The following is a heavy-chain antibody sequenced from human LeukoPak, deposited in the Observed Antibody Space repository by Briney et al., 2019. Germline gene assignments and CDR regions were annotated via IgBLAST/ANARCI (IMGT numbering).Heavy chain of an antibody. Sequence: PSETLSLTCTVSGGSISSQYWSWIRQPPGKGLEWVGYIYHSGSTNYNPSLKSRVTMSMDMSKNQFSLQLSSVTAAGTAVYYCARSCYYSTSSPAFDVWGQGTIVTVSS. CDR3: ARSCYYSTSSPAFDV. D-gene: IGHD6-6*01. CDR1: GGSISSQY. CDR2: IYHSGST. J-gene: IGHJ3*01. V-gene: IGHV4-59*11.